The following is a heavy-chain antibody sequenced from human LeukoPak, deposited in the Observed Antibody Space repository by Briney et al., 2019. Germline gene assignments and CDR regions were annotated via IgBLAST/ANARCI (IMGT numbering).Heavy chain of an antibody. Sequence: ASVKVSCKASGYTFTSYYMHWVRQAPGQGLEWMGIINPSGGSTSYAQKSQGRVTMTRDTSTSTVYMELSSLRSEDTAVYYCARSSEDSSGYYLDDPWGQGTLVTVSS. D-gene: IGHD3-22*01. V-gene: IGHV1-46*01. J-gene: IGHJ5*02. CDR1: GYTFTSYY. CDR3: ARSSEDSSGYYLDDP. CDR2: INPSGGST.